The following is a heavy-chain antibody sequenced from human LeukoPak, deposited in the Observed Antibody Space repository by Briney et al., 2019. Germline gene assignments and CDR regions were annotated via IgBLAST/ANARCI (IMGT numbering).Heavy chain of an antibody. D-gene: IGHD3-3*01. CDR1: GFTVSSNF. CDR2: IKSGGTI. V-gene: IGHV3-66*01. J-gene: IGHJ6*02. Sequence: GGSLRLSCAASGFTVSSNFMSWARQAPGKGLERVSVIKSGGTIYYADSVRGRFTISRDNSKNTLYLQMNSLRAEDTAVYYCASRDRGYYYGMDVWGQGTTVTVSS. CDR3: ASRDRGYYYGMDV.